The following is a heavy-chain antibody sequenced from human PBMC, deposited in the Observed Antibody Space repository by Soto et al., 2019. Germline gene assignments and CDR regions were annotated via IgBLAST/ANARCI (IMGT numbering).Heavy chain of an antibody. D-gene: IGHD3-16*02. Sequence: TGGSLRLSCAASGFTFSSYAMSWVRQAPGKGLEWVSAISGSGGSTYYADSVKGRFTISRDNSKNTLYLQMNSLRAEDTAVYYCAKHAMITFGGVIDFFDYWGQGTLVTVSS. CDR2: ISGSGGST. J-gene: IGHJ4*02. CDR3: AKHAMITFGGVIDFFDY. CDR1: GFTFSSYA. V-gene: IGHV3-23*01.